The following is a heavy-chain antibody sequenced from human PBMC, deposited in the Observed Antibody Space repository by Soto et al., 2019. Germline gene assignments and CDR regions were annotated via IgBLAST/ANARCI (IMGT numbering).Heavy chain of an antibody. CDR2: INSDGITT. J-gene: IGHJ4*02. V-gene: IGHV3-74*01. CDR3: ARAIPFDD. Sequence: EVRLVESGGGLVQPGGSLRLSCAASGLTFSTYWMQWVRQAPGKGLVWVSRINSDGITTTYADSVKGRFNISRDNAKNTLYLQMTSLRAEDTAVYYCARAIPFDDWGQGTLVTVSS. CDR1: GLTFSTYW.